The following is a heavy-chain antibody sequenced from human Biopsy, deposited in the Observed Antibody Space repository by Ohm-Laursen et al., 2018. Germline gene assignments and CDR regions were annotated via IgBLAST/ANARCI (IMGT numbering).Heavy chain of an antibody. CDR3: ASRLYGPNPIDY. CDR2: ITHSGYT. J-gene: IGHJ4*02. V-gene: IGHV4-34*01. D-gene: IGHD2-8*01. CDR1: SGSFSSNY. Sequence: SETLSLTCAVYSGSFSSNYWTWIRQPPGKGLEWIGEITHSGYTNYNPSLKSRVTVSVDTSKNQFSLKLSYVTAADTAVYYCASRLYGPNPIDYWGQGTLVTVSS.